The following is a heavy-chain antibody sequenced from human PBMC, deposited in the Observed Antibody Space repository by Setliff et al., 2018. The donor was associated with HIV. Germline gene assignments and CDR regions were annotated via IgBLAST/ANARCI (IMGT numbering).Heavy chain of an antibody. V-gene: IGHV4-39*01. Sequence: SETLSLTCSVSGGSTTSGGYYWSWIRQSPGKGLEWIGEINHSGSTNFNPSLKSRVTISVDTSKNQFSLKLSSVTAADTAVYYCARPRYTYGTPPAFDIWGRGTVVTVSS. CDR3: ARPRYTYGTPPAFDI. J-gene: IGHJ3*02. CDR1: GGSTTSGGYY. D-gene: IGHD5-18*01. CDR2: INHSGST.